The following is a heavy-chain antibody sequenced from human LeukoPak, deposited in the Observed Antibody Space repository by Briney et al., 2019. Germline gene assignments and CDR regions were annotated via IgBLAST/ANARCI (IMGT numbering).Heavy chain of an antibody. D-gene: IGHD5-18*01. V-gene: IGHV4-34*01. CDR2: INHSGST. CDR1: GGSFSGYY. J-gene: IGHJ4*02. Sequence: PSETLSLTCAVYGGSFSGYYWSWIRQPPGKGLEWIGEINHSGSTNYNPSLKSRVTISVDTSKNQFSLKLSSVTAADTAVYYCASSPRGYSYGFGRGVNSLDYWGQGTLVTVSS. CDR3: ASSPRGYSYGFGRGVNSLDY.